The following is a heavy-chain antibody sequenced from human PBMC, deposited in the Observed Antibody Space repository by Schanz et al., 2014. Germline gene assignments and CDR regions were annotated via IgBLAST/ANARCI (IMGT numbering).Heavy chain of an antibody. Sequence: VQLVESGGGLVQPGGSLRLSCAAYGFTLSSYAMHWVRQAPGKGLEWVALISNDGSIKYYADSVEGRFTISRDNSKNTLYLQMNSLKTEDTAMYYCARRASCSRIGCPFDSWGQGTLVTVSS. CDR1: GFTLSSYA. D-gene: IGHD2-2*01. CDR2: ISNDGSIK. J-gene: IGHJ4*02. CDR3: ARRASCSRIGCPFDS. V-gene: IGHV3-30-3*01.